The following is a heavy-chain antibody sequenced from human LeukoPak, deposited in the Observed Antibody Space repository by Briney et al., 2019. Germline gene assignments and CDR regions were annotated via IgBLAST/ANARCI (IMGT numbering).Heavy chain of an antibody. CDR3: ARGRSSSWYKEGDY. D-gene: IGHD6-13*01. CDR1: GYTFTSYY. CDR2: MNPNSGNT. V-gene: IGHV1-8*02. J-gene: IGHJ4*02. Sequence: ASVKVSCKASGYTFTSYYMHWVRQAPGQGLEWMGWMNPNSGNTGYAQKFQGRVTMTRNTSISTAYMELSSLRSEDTAVYYCARGRSSSWYKEGDYWGQGTLVTVSS.